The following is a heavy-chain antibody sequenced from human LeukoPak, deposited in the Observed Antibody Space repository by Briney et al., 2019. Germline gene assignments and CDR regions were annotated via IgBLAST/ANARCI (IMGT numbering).Heavy chain of an antibody. J-gene: IGHJ4*02. CDR2: IKSRPAGCTT. CDR1: GFTFSDAW. D-gene: IGHD2-15*01. V-gene: IGHV3-15*01. Sequence: GGSLRLSCAASGFTFSDAWMSWVRQAPGKGLEWVGRIKSRPAGCTTDYAAAVKDRFTISRDDSKNTLYLQMNSLKTEDTAMYYCIADLPGYDSGYFDFWGQGTLVTVSS. CDR3: IADLPGYDSGYFDF.